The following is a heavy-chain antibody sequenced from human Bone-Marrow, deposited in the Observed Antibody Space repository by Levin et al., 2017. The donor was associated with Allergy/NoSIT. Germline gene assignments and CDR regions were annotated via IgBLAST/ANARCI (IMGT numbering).Heavy chain of an antibody. V-gene: IGHV4-31*03. D-gene: IGHD4-17*01. CDR3: ARDQNDYGLDPFDI. CDR1: GGSISSGGYY. Sequence: PSETLSLTCTVSGGSISSGGYYWNWIRQHPGKGLEWIGYIYFNGRTHYNPSLKSRVAISVDTSKNQFSLRLNSVTSADTAVYYCARDQNDYGLDPFDIWGQGKLVAVSS. J-gene: IGHJ3*02. CDR2: IYFNGRT.